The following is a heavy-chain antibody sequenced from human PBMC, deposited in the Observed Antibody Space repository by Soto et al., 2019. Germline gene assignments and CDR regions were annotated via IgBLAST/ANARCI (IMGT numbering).Heavy chain of an antibody. CDR2: ISSSSSHI. J-gene: IGHJ4*02. V-gene: IGHV3-21*01. CDR1: GFTFSSYS. D-gene: IGHD6-19*01. CDR3: ARLLIESSGWPLDY. Sequence: GGSLRLSCAASGFTFSSYSMNWVRQAPGKGLEWVSSISSSSSHIYYADSVKGRFTISRDNAKNSLYLQMNSLRAEDTAVYYCARLLIESSGWPLDYWGQGTLVTVSS.